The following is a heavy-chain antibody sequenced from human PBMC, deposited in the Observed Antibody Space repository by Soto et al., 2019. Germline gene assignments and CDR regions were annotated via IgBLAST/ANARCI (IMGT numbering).Heavy chain of an antibody. V-gene: IGHV1-18*01. CDR2: ITTDKGKT. Sequence: QVQLVQSGPEVKKPGASVKVSCKTSGYTFTHYGISWVRQAPGQGLEWMGWITTDKGKTTYAQKFQVRVTMTTDTTTSTAYMELRSLTSDDTGMYYCATRSPAFAYWGQGTLVTVSS. CDR3: ATRSPAFAY. CDR1: GYTFTHYG. J-gene: IGHJ4*02.